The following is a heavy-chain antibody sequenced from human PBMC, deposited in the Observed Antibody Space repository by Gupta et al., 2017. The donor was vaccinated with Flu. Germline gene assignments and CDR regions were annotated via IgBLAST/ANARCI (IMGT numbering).Heavy chain of an antibody. D-gene: IGHD3-10*01. CDR2: ISSSSSYI. CDR3: ARDPPSHSSGSSHSDY. CDR1: GFTFSSYS. Sequence: EVQLVESGGGLVKPGGSLRLSCAASGFTFSSYSMNWVRQAPGKGLEWVSSISSSSSYIYYADSVKGRFTISRDNAKNSLYLQMNSLRAEDTAVYYCARDPPSHSSGSSHSDYWGQGTLVTVSS. J-gene: IGHJ4*02. V-gene: IGHV3-21*01.